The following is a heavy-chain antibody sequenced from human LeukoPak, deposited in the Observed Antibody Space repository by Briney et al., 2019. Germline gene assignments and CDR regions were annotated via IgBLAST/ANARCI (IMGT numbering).Heavy chain of an antibody. CDR3: ARIPYYYDSSGYTPEFDP. Sequence: KPSETLSLTCTVSGGSISSSYWTWIRRPPGKGLEWIGSIYYSGSTYYNLSLKSRVTISVDTSKNQFSLKLSSVTAADTAVYYCARIPYYYDSSGYTPEFDPWGQGSLVTVSS. V-gene: IGHV4-39*01. J-gene: IGHJ5*02. CDR2: IYYSGST. CDR1: GGSISSSY. D-gene: IGHD3-22*01.